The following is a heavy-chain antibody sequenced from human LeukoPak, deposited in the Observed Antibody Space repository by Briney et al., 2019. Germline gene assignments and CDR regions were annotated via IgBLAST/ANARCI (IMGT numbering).Heavy chain of an antibody. V-gene: IGHV3-23*01. Sequence: PGGSLRLSCEASRFTFSSYAMSWVRQAPGKGLERVSAISGSGGSTYYADSVKGRFTISRDNSKNTLYLQMNSLRAEDTAVYYCAKDFATGYSSGWYVYWGQGTLVTVSS. J-gene: IGHJ4*02. D-gene: IGHD6-19*01. CDR3: AKDFATGYSSGWYVY. CDR1: RFTFSSYA. CDR2: ISGSGGST.